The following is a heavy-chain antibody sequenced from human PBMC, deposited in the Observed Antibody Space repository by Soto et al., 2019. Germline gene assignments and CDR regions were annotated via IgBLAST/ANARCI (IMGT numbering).Heavy chain of an antibody. CDR2: IYWDDDK. CDR1: GFSLSSSGVG. D-gene: IGHD6-13*01. Sequence: SGPTLVNPTQTLTLTCTFSGFSLSSSGVGVGWIRQPPGKALEWLALIYWDDDKRYSPSLKSRLTITKDTSKNQVVLTMTNMEPVDTATYYCARSYSSSWYTYFDYWGQGTLVTVSS. J-gene: IGHJ4*02. CDR3: ARSYSSSWYTYFDY. V-gene: IGHV2-5*02.